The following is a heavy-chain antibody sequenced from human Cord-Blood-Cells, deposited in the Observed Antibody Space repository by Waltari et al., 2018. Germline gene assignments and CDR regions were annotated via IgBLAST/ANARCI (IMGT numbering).Heavy chain of an antibody. Sequence: EVQLVESGGGLVQPGGSLRLSCAASGFTFSSYAMSWVRQAPGKGLEWVSAISGSGGSKYYADSEKGRFTISRDNSKSTLYLQMNSLRAEDTAVYYCAKDPDYDILTGYYWFDPWGQGTLVTVSS. CDR3: AKDPDYDILTGYYWFDP. J-gene: IGHJ5*02. CDR1: GFTFSSYA. CDR2: ISGSGGSK. D-gene: IGHD3-9*01. V-gene: IGHV3-23*04.